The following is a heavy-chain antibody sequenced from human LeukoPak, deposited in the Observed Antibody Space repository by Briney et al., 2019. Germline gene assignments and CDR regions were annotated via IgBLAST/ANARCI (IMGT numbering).Heavy chain of an antibody. Sequence: ASVKVSCKASGYTFTDYYIHWVRQAPGQGLEWVGWITPNSGATHYAQKFQGRVTMTRDTSITTAYMEVSSLRSDDTAVYYCARDQSGDAFDIWGQGTMVTVSS. J-gene: IGHJ3*02. CDR3: ARDQSGDAFDI. CDR1: GYTFTDYY. V-gene: IGHV1-2*02. D-gene: IGHD7-27*01. CDR2: ITPNSGAT.